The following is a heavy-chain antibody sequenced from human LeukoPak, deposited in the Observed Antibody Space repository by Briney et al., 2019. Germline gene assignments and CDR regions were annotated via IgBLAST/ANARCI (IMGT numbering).Heavy chain of an antibody. Sequence: GGSLRLSCAASGFTFSSCGMHWVRQAPGKGLEWVAFIRYDGSNKYYADSVKGRFTISRDNSKNTLYLQMNSLRAEDTAVYYCAKDLYRDCSSTSCYIFDYWGQGTLVTVSS. J-gene: IGHJ4*02. CDR3: AKDLYRDCSSTSCYIFDY. CDR1: GFTFSSCG. D-gene: IGHD2-2*01. V-gene: IGHV3-30*02. CDR2: IRYDGSNK.